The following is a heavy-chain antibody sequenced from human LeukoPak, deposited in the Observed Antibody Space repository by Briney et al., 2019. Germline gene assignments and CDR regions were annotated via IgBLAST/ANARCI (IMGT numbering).Heavy chain of an antibody. CDR1: GGSFSGYY. D-gene: IGHD6-19*01. CDR3: AREEATVAGTKNWFDP. J-gene: IGHJ5*02. CDR2: INHSGST. V-gene: IGHV4-34*01. Sequence: PSETLSLTRAVYGGSFSGYYWSWIRQPPGKGLEWIGEINHSGSTDYNPSLKSRVTISVDTSKNQFSLKLSSVTAADTAVYYCAREEATVAGTKNWFDPWGQGTLVTVSS.